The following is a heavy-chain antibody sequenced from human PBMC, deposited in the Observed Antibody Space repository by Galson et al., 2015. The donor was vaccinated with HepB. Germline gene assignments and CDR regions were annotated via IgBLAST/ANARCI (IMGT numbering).Heavy chain of an antibody. CDR1: GYTFTSYG. Sequence: SGYTFTSYGISWVRQAPGQGLEWMGWISAYNGNTNYAQKLQGRVTMTTDTSTSTAYMELRSLRSDDTAVYYCARVGLRFQQKSPDFDYWGQGTLVTVSS. D-gene: IGHD6-13*01. V-gene: IGHV1-18*04. J-gene: IGHJ4*02. CDR3: ARVGLRFQQKSPDFDY. CDR2: ISAYNGNT.